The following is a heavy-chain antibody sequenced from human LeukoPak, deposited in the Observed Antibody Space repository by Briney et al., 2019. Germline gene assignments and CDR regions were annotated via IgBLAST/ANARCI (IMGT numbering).Heavy chain of an antibody. CDR1: SGSIFSSNW. D-gene: IGHD3-22*01. Sequence: SETLSLTCTVSSGSIFSSNWWSWVRQPPGKGLEWIGSIYYSGSTYYNPSLKSRVTISVDTSKNQFSLKLSSVTAADTAVYYCARLGFRITMIVVVRPFDYWGQGTLVTVSS. J-gene: IGHJ4*02. CDR2: IYYSGST. V-gene: IGHV4-39*01. CDR3: ARLGFRITMIVVVRPFDY.